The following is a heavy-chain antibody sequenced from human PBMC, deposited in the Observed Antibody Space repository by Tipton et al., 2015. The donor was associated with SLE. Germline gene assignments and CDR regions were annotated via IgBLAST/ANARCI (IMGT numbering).Heavy chain of an antibody. CDR3: ARGGADYYYYYYMDV. V-gene: IGHV4-34*01. CDR2: INHSGST. D-gene: IGHD3-10*01. J-gene: IGHJ6*03. CDR1: GGSFSDYY. Sequence: TLSLTCAVYGGSFSDYYWSWIRQPPGKGLEWIGEINHSGSTNYNPSLKSRVTISVDTSKNQFSLKLSTVTAADTAVYYCARGGADYYYYYYMDVWGKGTTVTVSS.